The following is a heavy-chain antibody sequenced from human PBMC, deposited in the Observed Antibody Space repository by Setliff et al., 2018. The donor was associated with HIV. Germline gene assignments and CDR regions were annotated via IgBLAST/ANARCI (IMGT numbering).Heavy chain of an antibody. D-gene: IGHD5-18*01. V-gene: IGHV4-4*07. CDR1: DSGTYY. J-gene: IGHJ1*01. CDR2: ASSRGDT. Sequence: SETLSLTCTVSDSGTYYWSWIRQPAGKGLEWIGRASSRGDTNYNPSLKSRVTMSVDTSKNQFSLKLSSVTAADTAVFYCARGGYSYGFGRHRAYFQYWGQGTQVTVSS. CDR3: ARGGYSYGFGRHRAYFQY.